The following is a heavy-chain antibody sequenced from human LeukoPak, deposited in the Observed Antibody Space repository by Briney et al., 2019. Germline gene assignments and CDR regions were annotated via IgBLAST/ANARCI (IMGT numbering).Heavy chain of an antibody. CDR1: GGSISSYY. D-gene: IGHD3-22*01. Sequence: SETLSLTCTVSGGSISSYYWSWIRQPPGKGLEWVGNIYYSGSTNYNPSLKSRVSISEDTSKNQFSLKLSSVTAADAAVYYCTRGSIAYYYMDVWGKGTTVTISS. CDR3: TRGSIAYYYMDV. CDR2: IYYSGST. J-gene: IGHJ6*03. V-gene: IGHV4-59*01.